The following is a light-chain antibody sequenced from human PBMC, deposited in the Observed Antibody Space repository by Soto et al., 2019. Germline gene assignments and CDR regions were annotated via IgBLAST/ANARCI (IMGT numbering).Light chain of an antibody. CDR1: QSVDSW. Sequence: DVQLTQSPSTLSASLGDTVTITCRASQSVDSWLAWYQQKPGKAPKLIIYKASILETDVPSRFSGGGSGTDFTLFISGLQPDDLGTYYCQQYNGYPKTFGQGTKVEI. V-gene: IGKV1-5*03. CDR3: QQYNGYPKT. CDR2: KAS. J-gene: IGKJ2*01.